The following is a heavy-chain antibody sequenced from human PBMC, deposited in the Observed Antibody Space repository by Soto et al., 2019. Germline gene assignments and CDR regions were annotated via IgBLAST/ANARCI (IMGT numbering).Heavy chain of an antibody. Sequence: QVQLVQSGAEVKKPGASVKVSCKASGYTFTSYYMHWVRQAPGQGLEWMGIINPSGGSTSYAQKFQGRVTMTRDTSTSTVYMELSSLRSEDTAVYYCAGSGAPRELPKAGWGQGTLVTVSS. CDR1: GYTFTSYY. V-gene: IGHV1-46*01. D-gene: IGHD1-26*01. CDR2: INPSGGST. J-gene: IGHJ4*02. CDR3: AGSGAPRELPKAG.